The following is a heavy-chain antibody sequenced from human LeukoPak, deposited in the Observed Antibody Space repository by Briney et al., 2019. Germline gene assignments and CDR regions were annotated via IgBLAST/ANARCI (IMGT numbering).Heavy chain of an antibody. Sequence: SETLSLTCTVSGGSINSYYWSWIRQPPGKGLEWIGYIFYSGSTNYNPSLKSRVTISLDMSKNQYSLKLSSVTAADTAVYYCARHSFYDSSAYWGQGTLVTVSS. CDR1: GGSINSYY. D-gene: IGHD3-22*01. J-gene: IGHJ4*02. CDR2: IFYSGST. V-gene: IGHV4-59*08. CDR3: ARHSFYDSSAY.